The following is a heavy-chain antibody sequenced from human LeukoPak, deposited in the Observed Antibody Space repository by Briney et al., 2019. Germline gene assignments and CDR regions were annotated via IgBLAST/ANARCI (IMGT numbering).Heavy chain of an antibody. CDR2: ISYDGSNK. J-gene: IGHJ4*02. CDR1: GFTFSSYA. D-gene: IGHD3-10*01. CDR3: ARDHGTYYYGSGSCDY. V-gene: IGHV3-30-3*01. Sequence: GGSLRLSCAASGFTFSSYAMHWVRQAPGKGLEWVAVISYDGSNKYYADSVKGRFTISRDNSKNTLYLQMNSLRAEDTAVYYCARDHGTYYYGSGSCDYWGQRTLSPSPQ.